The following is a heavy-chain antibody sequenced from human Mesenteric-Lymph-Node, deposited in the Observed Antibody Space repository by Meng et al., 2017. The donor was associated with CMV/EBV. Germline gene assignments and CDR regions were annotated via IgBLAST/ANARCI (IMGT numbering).Heavy chain of an antibody. CDR3: ARDSDYYGSGSYVGGNWFDP. J-gene: IGHJ5*02. CDR2: TYNIGST. CDR1: GDSISRYY. D-gene: IGHD3-10*01. Sequence: GSLRLSCTVSGDSISRYYWSWIRLPPGKGLEWIGYTYNIGSTNYNPSLKSRVTISVDTSKNQFSLKLSSVTAADTAVYYCARDSDYYGSGSYVGGNWFDPWGQGTLVTVSS. V-gene: IGHV4-59*01.